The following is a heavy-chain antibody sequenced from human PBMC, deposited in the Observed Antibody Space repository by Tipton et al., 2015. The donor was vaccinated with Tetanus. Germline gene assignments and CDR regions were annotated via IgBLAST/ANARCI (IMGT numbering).Heavy chain of an antibody. D-gene: IGHD6-19*01. CDR2: IVVGSGNT. V-gene: IGHV1-58*01. CDR3: ARDRAVPVQAYGTDV. CDR1: GFTFTTSA. Sequence: QSGPEVKKPGTSVKVSCKASGFTFTTSAVQWVRQARGQRLEWIGWIVVGSGNTNYAQKFQERVTVTRDMSTSTAYMEVSRLRSDDTAIYYCARDRAVPVQAYGTDVWGQGTSVTVSS. J-gene: IGHJ6*02.